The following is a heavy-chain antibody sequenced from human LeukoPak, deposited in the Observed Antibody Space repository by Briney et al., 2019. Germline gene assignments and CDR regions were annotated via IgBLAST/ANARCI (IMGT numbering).Heavy chain of an antibody. CDR3: ARSKVAGTSDY. Sequence: GGSLRLSCAASGFTFSSYNMNWVRQAPGKGLEWVSTISTSSSYIYYADSVKGRFTISRDNGKNSLYLQMSSLRAEDTAMYYCARSKVAGTSDYWGQGTLVAVSS. J-gene: IGHJ4*02. V-gene: IGHV3-21*01. CDR2: ISTSSSYI. CDR1: GFTFSSYN. D-gene: IGHD6-19*01.